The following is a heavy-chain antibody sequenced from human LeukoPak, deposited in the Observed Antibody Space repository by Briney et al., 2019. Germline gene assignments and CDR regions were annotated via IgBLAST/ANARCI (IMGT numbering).Heavy chain of an antibody. V-gene: IGHV3-11*03. CDR2: ISSSRSFT. J-gene: IGHJ4*02. CDR1: GFTFSSYV. CDR3: ARLRGYSYGLDY. D-gene: IGHD5-18*01. Sequence: GGSLRLSCAASGFTFSSYVMSWVRQAPGKGLEWVSYISSSRSFTNYADSVKGRFTISGDTAKNSLYLQMNSLRAEDTAVYYCARLRGYSYGLDYWGQGILVTVSS.